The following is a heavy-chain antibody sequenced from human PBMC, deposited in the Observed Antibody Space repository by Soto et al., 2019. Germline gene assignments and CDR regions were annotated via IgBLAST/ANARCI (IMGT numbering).Heavy chain of an antibody. V-gene: IGHV1-69*13. Sequence: VKVTCMGSGCTFNSQPITWVRQARAQGRAWMGGSIPIFGTANYAQKFQGGVTITADESTTTDYMEVSSLRSEDTAGYYCATGRGLHDDVQTCYFEMDAWAQGTTVTVSS. CDR2: SIPIFGTA. CDR1: GCTFNSQP. CDR3: ATGRGLHDDVQTCYFEMDA. J-gene: IGHJ6*02. D-gene: IGHD3-16*01.